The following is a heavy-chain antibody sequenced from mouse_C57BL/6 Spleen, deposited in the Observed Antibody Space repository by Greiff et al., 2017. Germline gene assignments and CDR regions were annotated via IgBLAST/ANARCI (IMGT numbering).Heavy chain of an antibody. V-gene: IGHV3-6*01. Sequence: EVKLMESGPGLVKPSQSLSLTCSVTGYSITSGYYWNWIRQFPGNKLEWMGYISYDGSNNYNPSLKNRISITRDTAKNQFFLKLNSVTTEDTATYYCARDQAPGTGGFDYWGQGTTLTVSS. J-gene: IGHJ2*01. CDR1: GYSITSGYY. CDR2: ISYDGSN. D-gene: IGHD4-1*01. CDR3: ARDQAPGTGGFDY.